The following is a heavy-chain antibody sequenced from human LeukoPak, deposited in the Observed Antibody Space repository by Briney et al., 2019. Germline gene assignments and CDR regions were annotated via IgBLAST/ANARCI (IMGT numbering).Heavy chain of an antibody. CDR2: ISGSGGHT. D-gene: IGHD2-21*01. Sequence: GGSQRLSCAASGFTFSSYAMSWVRQAPGKGLEWVSAISGSGGHTYYADSVKGRFTISRDNSKNTLYLQMNSLRAEDTAVYYCANNCGGDCYAPNYWGQGTLVTVSS. V-gene: IGHV3-23*01. CDR1: GFTFSSYA. CDR3: ANNCGGDCYAPNY. J-gene: IGHJ4*02.